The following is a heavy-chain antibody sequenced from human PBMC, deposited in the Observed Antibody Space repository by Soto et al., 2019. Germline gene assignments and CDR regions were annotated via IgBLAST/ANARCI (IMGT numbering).Heavy chain of an antibody. CDR2: IRSKAYGGTT. J-gene: IGHJ4*02. CDR3: TRDGALLWFGELLYPSYFDY. D-gene: IGHD3-10*01. Sequence: EVQLVESGGGLVKPGRSLRLSCTASGFTFGDYAMSWFRQAPGKGLEWVGFIRSKAYGGTTEYAASVKGRFTISRDDSKSLAYLQMNSLKTEDTAVYYCTRDGALLWFGELLYPSYFDYWGQGTLVTVSS. CDR1: GFTFGDYA. V-gene: IGHV3-49*05.